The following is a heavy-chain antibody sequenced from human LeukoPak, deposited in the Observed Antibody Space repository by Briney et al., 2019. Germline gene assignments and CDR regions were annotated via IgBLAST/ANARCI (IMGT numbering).Heavy chain of an antibody. CDR1: GGSISSYY. J-gene: IGHJ6*03. CDR3: ARRGYSYGPRNHYYYYMDG. D-gene: IGHD5-18*01. V-gene: IGHV4-59*01. Sequence: SETLSLTCTVSGGSISSYYWSWIRQPPGKGLEWIGYIYYSGSTNYNPSLKSRVTISVDTSKNQFSLKLSSVTAADTAVYYCARRGYSYGPRNHYYYYMDGWGKGTTVTVSS. CDR2: IYYSGST.